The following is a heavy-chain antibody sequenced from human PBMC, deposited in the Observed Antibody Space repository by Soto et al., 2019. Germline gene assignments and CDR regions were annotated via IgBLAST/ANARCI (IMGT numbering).Heavy chain of an antibody. CDR1: RGTFNRYA. J-gene: IGHJ4*02. D-gene: IGHD5-18*01. CDR2: LVPQFGTP. V-gene: IGHV1-69*01. Sequence: QVQLVQSGAEVKKPGSSVKVSCLASRGTFNRYAINWVRQAPGHGPEWLGALVPQFGTPNYAQKFQDRVTIVADESTTTTSMELRGLTSDDTAVYYCARQNRDTPMVPFDVWGQGTLVTVSS. CDR3: ARQNRDTPMVPFDV.